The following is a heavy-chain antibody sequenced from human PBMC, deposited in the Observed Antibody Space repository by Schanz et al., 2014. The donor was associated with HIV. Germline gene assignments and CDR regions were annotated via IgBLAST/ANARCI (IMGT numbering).Heavy chain of an antibody. D-gene: IGHD3-16*01. Sequence: DVQLVESGGGLIQPGESLRLSCVASGFTFGTRWMYWVRQGPGKGLAWVSYITPDGSVTYADSVKGRFTASRDSSKNTVFSQMNSLRVQDMGTYYCRVFMLSFDVWGQGTMVTVSS. CDR3: RVFMLSFDV. J-gene: IGHJ3*01. V-gene: IGHV3-74*01. CDR1: GFTFGTRW. CDR2: ITPDGSVT.